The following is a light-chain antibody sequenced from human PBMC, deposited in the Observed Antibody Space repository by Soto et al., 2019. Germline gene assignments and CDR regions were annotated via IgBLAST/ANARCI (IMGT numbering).Light chain of an antibody. Sequence: QSALTQPASVSGSPGQSITISCTGTSSDVGDYKYVSWYQQHPGKAPKLVISEVSNRPSGISNRFSGSKSGNTASLTISGLQAEDEADYYCSSYTTIFTYVFGTGTKVPVL. CDR3: SSYTTIFTYV. CDR1: SSDVGDYKY. CDR2: EVS. J-gene: IGLJ1*01. V-gene: IGLV2-14*01.